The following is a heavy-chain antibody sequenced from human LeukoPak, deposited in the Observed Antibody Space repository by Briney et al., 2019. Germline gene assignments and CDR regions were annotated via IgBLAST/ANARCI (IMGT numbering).Heavy chain of an antibody. Sequence: SETLSLTCSVSGGSFNDYYWGWVRQPPGKGLEWIGEINHFGGTIYNPSLKSRVTISIDTSGNQFSLQPSSVTAADTAVYYCAREDNSGSYYGRGAFDIWGQGTMVTVSS. J-gene: IGHJ3*02. D-gene: IGHD1-26*01. CDR3: AREDNSGSYYGRGAFDI. CDR2: INHFGGT. V-gene: IGHV4-34*01. CDR1: GGSFNDYY.